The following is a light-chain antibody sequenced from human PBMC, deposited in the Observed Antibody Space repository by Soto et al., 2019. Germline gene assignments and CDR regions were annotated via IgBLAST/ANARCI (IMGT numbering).Light chain of an antibody. CDR3: NSYTNTNTLPV. CDR2: GVT. Sequence: QSALTQPASVSGSPGQSITISCTGASGDFGNYKYVSWYQQHPGKAPQLLIYGVTNRPSGVSNRFSGSKSGNTASLTISGLQADDEAEYYCNSYTNTNTLPVFGTGTKVTVL. CDR1: SGDFGNYKY. V-gene: IGLV2-14*03. J-gene: IGLJ1*01.